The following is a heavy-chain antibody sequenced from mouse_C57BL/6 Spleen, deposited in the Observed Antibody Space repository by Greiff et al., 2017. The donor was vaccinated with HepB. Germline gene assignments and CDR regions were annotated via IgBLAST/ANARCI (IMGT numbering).Heavy chain of an antibody. CDR1: GYAFSSSW. Sequence: VKLQESGPELVKPGASVKISCKASGYAFSSSWMNWVKQRPGKGLEWIGRIYPGDGDTNYNGKFKGKATLTADKSSSTAYMQLSSLTSEDSAVYFCAREGGFNYFDYWGQGTTLTVSS. J-gene: IGHJ2*01. CDR3: AREGGFNYFDY. V-gene: IGHV1-82*01. CDR2: IYPGDGDT. D-gene: IGHD1-1*02.